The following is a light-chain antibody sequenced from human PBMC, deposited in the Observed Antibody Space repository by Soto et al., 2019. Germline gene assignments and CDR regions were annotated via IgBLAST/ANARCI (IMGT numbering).Light chain of an antibody. CDR1: QSVSSN. CDR2: AAS. CDR3: HQYNNWPPWT. Sequence: EIVMTQSPATLSVSPGERATLSCRASQSVSSNLAWYQQKPGQAPRLLIYAASTRATGIPARFSGSGSGKEFSLTISSPQSEDFAVYYCHQYNNWPPWTFGHGTKVDIK. V-gene: IGKV3-15*01. J-gene: IGKJ1*01.